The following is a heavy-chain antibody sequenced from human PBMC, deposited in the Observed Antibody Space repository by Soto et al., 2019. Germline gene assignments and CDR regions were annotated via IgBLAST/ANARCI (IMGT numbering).Heavy chain of an antibody. V-gene: IGHV1-69*06. Sequence: QVQLVQSGAEVKKPGSSVKVSCKASAGTFSSYAISWVRQAPGQGLEWMGGIIPIFGTANYAQKFQGRVTITADKSPSTGDLELSSLRSEYTAVYYCARAGWVAQYCFDYWGQGTLVTVSS. CDR3: ARAGWVAQYCFDY. CDR2: IIPIFGTA. D-gene: IGHD2-15*01. CDR1: AGTFSSYA. J-gene: IGHJ4*02.